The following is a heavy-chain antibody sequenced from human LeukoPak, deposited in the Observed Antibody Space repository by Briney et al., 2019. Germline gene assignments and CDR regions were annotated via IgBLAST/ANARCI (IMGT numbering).Heavy chain of an antibody. CDR2: INPNSGGT. CDR1: GYTFTGYY. V-gene: IGHV1-2*02. Sequence: GASVKVSCKASGYTFTGYYMHWVRQAPGQGLEWMGWINPNSGGTNYAQKFQGRVTMTRDTSISTAYMELSRLRSDNTAVYYCARDTPDMMRFGESRYYYYYYMDVWGKGTTVTVSS. D-gene: IGHD3-10*01. CDR3: ARDTPDMMRFGESRYYYYYYMDV. J-gene: IGHJ6*03.